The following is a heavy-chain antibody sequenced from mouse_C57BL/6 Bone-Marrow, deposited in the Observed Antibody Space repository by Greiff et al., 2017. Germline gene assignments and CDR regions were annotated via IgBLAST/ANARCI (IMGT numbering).Heavy chain of an antibody. CDR1: GYSITSCYY. J-gene: IGHJ3*01. CDR3: ASNDYAWFAY. V-gene: IGHV3-6*01. D-gene: IGHD2-4*01. Sequence: DVQLQESGPGLVKPSQSLSLTCSVTGYSITSCYYWNWIRQLPGNKLEWMGYISYDGSNNYNPSLKNRISITRDTSKNQFFLKLNSVTTEDTATYYCASNDYAWFAYWGQGTLVTVSA. CDR2: ISYDGSN.